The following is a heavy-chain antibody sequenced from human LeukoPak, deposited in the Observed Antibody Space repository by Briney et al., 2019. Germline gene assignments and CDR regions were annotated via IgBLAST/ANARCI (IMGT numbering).Heavy chain of an antibody. J-gene: IGHJ3*02. CDR2: INHSGST. D-gene: IGHD3-16*02. Sequence: SETLSLTCTVSGGSISSYYWSWIRQPPGKGLEWIGEINHSGSTNYNPSLKSRVTISVDTSKNQFSLKLSSVTAADTAVYYCARTYYDYVWGSYRYMKDRAFDIWGQGTMVTVSS. V-gene: IGHV4-34*01. CDR3: ARTYYDYVWGSYRYMKDRAFDI. CDR1: GGSISSYY.